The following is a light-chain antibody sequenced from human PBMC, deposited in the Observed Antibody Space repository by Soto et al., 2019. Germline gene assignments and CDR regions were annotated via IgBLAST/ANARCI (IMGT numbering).Light chain of an antibody. J-gene: IGLJ1*01. V-gene: IGLV2-14*01. CDR3: SSYAITSTYV. CDR2: EVS. Sequence: QSALTQPASVSGSPGQSITISCTGTSSDVGGYNFVSWYQQHPGEAPKLMSYEVSHRPSGISNRFSGSKSDNTASLTISGLQAEDEADYYCSSYAITSTYVFGTGTKVTVL. CDR1: SSDVGGYNF.